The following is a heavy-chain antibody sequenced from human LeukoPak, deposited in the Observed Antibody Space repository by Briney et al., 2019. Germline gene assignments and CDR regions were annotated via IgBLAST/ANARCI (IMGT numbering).Heavy chain of an antibody. V-gene: IGHV3-33*01. CDR1: GFTFSSYG. CDR3: ARDLVIHSYYYYGMDV. J-gene: IGHJ6*02. CDR2: IWYDGSNK. D-gene: IGHD2-21*01. Sequence: PGGSLRLSCAASGFTFSSYGMHWVRQAPGKGLEWVAVIWYDGSNKYYADSVKGRFTISRDNSKNTLYLQMNSLRAEDTAVYYCARDLVIHSYYYYGMDVWGQGTTVTVSS.